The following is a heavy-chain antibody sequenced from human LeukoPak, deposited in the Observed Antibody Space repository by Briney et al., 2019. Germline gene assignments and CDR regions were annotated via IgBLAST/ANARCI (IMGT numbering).Heavy chain of an antibody. CDR3: AKEELGLDY. J-gene: IGHJ4*02. CDR1: GFTFSSYG. Sequence: GGSLRLSCAASGFTFSSYGMHWVRQAPGKGLEWVAVISYDGSNKYYADSVKGRFTISRDNSKNTLYLQMNSLRAEDTAVYYCAKEELGLDYWGQGTLVTVSS. V-gene: IGHV3-30*18. CDR2: ISYDGSNK. D-gene: IGHD7-27*01.